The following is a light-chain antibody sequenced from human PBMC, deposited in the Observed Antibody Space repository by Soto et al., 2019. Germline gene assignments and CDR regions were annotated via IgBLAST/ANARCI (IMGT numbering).Light chain of an antibody. CDR1: SSDVGSYNL. J-gene: IGLJ3*02. CDR2: EGS. V-gene: IGLV2-23*01. CDR3: CSYAGRV. Sequence: QSALTQPASVSGSPGQSITISCTGTSSDVGSYNLVSWYQQHPGKAPKLMIYEGSKRPSGVSNRFSGSKSGNTASLTISGLQAEDEADYYCCSYAGRVLGGGTKLTVL.